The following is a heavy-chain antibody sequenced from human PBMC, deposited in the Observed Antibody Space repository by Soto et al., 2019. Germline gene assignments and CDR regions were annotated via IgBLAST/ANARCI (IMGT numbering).Heavy chain of an antibody. Sequence: GVSLRLSCAASALTFSSYEMNWVRQAPGKGLEWVSYISSSWSTIYYADSVKCRFSISSDNAMYLVYLPMLSLRAEDTALSYCVGEGVPLNVVFDVWG. J-gene: IGHJ3*01. CDR2: ISSSWSTI. D-gene: IGHD3-10*02. V-gene: IGHV3-48*03. CDR3: VGEGVPLNVVFDV. CDR1: ALTFSSYE.